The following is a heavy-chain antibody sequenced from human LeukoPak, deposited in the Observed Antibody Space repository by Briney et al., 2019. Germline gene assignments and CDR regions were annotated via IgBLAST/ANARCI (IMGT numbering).Heavy chain of an antibody. CDR1: GFTVSSNY. J-gene: IGHJ3*02. D-gene: IGHD3-16*02. Sequence: GGSLRLSCAASGFTVSSNYISWVRQAPGKGLEWVSVIYSGGSTYYADSVKGRFTISRDNSKNTPYLQMNSLRAEDTAVYYCARDLPSYDYVWGSYRHDAFDIWGQGTMVTVSS. CDR2: IYSGGST. CDR3: ARDLPSYDYVWGSYRHDAFDI. V-gene: IGHV3-53*01.